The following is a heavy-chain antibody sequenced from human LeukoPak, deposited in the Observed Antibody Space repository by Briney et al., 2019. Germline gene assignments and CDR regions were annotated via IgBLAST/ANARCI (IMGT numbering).Heavy chain of an antibody. CDR2: INPNSGGA. CDR1: GYTFTSYY. J-gene: IGHJ5*02. Sequence: GASVKLSCEASGYTFTSYYMHWVRQAPGQGLEWMGPINPNSGGANYAQNFQGRVTIPRDTSTNTAYMQLSRLISDDTAVAYCARPHTVLYIWFDPWGEGTLVTVSS. CDR3: ARPHTVLYIWFDP. D-gene: IGHD4-11*01. V-gene: IGHV1-2*06.